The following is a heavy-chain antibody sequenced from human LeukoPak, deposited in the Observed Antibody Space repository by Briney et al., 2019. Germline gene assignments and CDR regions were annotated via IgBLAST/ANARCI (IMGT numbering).Heavy chain of an antibody. D-gene: IGHD3-10*01. Sequence: PGGSLRLSCEASGFSFSSYGLHWVRQAPGKGLEWVALIWHDGSNKYYADSVKGRFTISRDNAKNSLYLQMNSLRAEDTAVYYCARDLKHMVRGVINDYYYGMDVWGQGTTVTVSS. CDR1: GFSFSSYG. CDR3: ARDLKHMVRGVINDYYYGMDV. J-gene: IGHJ6*02. V-gene: IGHV3-33*01. CDR2: IWHDGSNK.